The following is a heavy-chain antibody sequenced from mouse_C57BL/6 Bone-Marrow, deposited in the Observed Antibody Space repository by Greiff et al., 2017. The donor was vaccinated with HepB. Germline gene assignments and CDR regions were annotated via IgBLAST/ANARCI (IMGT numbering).Heavy chain of an antibody. CDR1: GYTFTSYW. V-gene: IGHV1-55*01. CDR2: IYPGSGST. CDR3: AREGSNPRWFAY. Sequence: QVQLQQSGAELVKPGASVKMSCKASGYTFTSYWITWVKQRPGQGLEWIGDIYPGSGSTNYNEKFKSKATLTVDTSSSTAYMQLSSLTSEDSAVYYCAREGSNPRWFAYWGQGTLVTVSA. J-gene: IGHJ3*01. D-gene: IGHD2-5*01.